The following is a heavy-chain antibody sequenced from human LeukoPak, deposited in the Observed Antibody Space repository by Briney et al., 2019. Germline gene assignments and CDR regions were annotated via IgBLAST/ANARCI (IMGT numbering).Heavy chain of an antibody. Sequence: ASVKVSCKASGYTFTDCYIHWVRQAPGQGLEWMGWINPNSGGTNYAQKFQGRVTMTRDTSISTAYMELSRLRSDDTAVYYCATEATVTTAWGYWGQGTLVTVSS. CDR1: GYTFTDCY. J-gene: IGHJ4*02. CDR2: INPNSGGT. CDR3: ATEATVTTAWGY. D-gene: IGHD4-17*01. V-gene: IGHV1-2*02.